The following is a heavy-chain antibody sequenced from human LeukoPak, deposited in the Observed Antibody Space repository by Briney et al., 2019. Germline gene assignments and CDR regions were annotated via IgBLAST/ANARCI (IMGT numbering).Heavy chain of an antibody. J-gene: IGHJ4*02. Sequence: TGGSLRLSCAASGFTFSSYSMNWVRQAPGKGLEWVSYISSSSSTIYYADSVKGRFTISRDNAKNSLYLQMNSLRAEDTAVYYCARDRDSSGLLPPPLDYWGQGTLVTVSS. CDR2: ISSSSSTI. V-gene: IGHV3-48*01. CDR1: GFTFSSYS. D-gene: IGHD6-19*01. CDR3: ARDRDSSGLLPPPLDY.